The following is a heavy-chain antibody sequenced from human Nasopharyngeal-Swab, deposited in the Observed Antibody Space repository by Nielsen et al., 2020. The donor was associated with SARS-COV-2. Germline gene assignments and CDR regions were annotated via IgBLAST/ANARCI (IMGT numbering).Heavy chain of an antibody. CDR3: ARESGRVGSYFYYYYYMDV. Sequence: WIRQPTGKGLEWIGYIYYSGSTYYNPSLKSRVTISVDTSKNQFSLKLSSVTAADTAVYYCARESGRVGSYFYYYYYMDVWGKGTTVTVSS. J-gene: IGHJ6*03. V-gene: IGHV4-31*02. D-gene: IGHD3-10*01. CDR2: IYYSGST.